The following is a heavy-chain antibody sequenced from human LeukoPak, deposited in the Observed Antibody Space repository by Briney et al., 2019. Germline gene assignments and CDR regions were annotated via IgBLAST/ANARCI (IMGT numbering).Heavy chain of an antibody. J-gene: IGHJ4*02. CDR1: GFTFSSYG. Sequence: GRSLRLSCAASGFTFSSYGMHWVRQAPGKGLEWVAVIWYDGSNKYYADSVKGRFTISRDNSKNTLYLQMNSLRAEDTAVYYCARGRGTIYMFDYWGQGTLVTVSS. CDR3: ARGRGTIYMFDY. V-gene: IGHV3-33*01. D-gene: IGHD2/OR15-2a*01. CDR2: IWYDGSNK.